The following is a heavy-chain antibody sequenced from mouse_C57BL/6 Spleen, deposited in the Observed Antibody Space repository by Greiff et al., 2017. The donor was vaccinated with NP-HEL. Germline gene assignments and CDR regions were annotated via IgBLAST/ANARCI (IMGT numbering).Heavy chain of an antibody. J-gene: IGHJ2*01. D-gene: IGHD2-4*01. V-gene: IGHV6-3*01. CDR2: IRLKSDNYAT. CDR1: GFTFSNYW. Sequence: EVKLVESGGGLVQPGGSMKLSCVASGFTFSNYWMNWVRQSPEKGLEWVAQIRLKSDNYATHYAESVKGRFTISRDDSKSSVYLQMNNLRAEDTGIYYCTYYDYDYYFDYWGQGTTLTVSS. CDR3: TYYDYDYYFDY.